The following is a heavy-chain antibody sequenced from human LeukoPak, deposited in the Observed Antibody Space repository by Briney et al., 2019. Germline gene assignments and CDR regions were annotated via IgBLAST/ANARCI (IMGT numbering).Heavy chain of an antibody. V-gene: IGHV3-23*01. J-gene: IGHJ4*02. CDR2: ISASGGST. Sequence: GGSLRLSCAASGFTFSTYAMTWVRQAPGKGLEWVSGISASGGSTYYADSVKGRFTISRDNSKNTLYLQMSSLRAEDTAVYYCAKGVTIYTNSGLGYCGQGTLVTVSS. D-gene: IGHD7-27*01. CDR1: GFTFSTYA. CDR3: AKGVTIYTNSGLGY.